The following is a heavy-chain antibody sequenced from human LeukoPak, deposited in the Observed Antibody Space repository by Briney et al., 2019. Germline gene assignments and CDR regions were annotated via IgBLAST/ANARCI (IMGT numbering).Heavy chain of an antibody. D-gene: IGHD6-19*01. CDR2: IYYSGST. CDR3: ARLRSANSAVAGSRYFDY. V-gene: IGHV4-59*08. CDR1: GGSISSYY. Sequence: SETLSLTCTVSGGSISSYYWSWIRQPPGKGLEWIGYIYYSGSTNYNPSLKSRVTISVDTSKNQFSLKLSSVTAADTAVYYCARLRSANSAVAGSRYFDYWGQGTLVTVSS. J-gene: IGHJ4*02.